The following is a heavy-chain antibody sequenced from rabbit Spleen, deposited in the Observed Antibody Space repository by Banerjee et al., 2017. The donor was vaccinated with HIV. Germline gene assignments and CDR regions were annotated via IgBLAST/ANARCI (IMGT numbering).Heavy chain of an antibody. Sequence: QEQLVESGGGLVQPGGALKLSCKASGFDFSNYGESWVLQAPGKGLEWIGYIEPFFGNTSYASWASCRFSISKTSSITVTLQLNSLTAADTATYFCARRFNGVGYALHLWGPGTLVTVS. D-gene: IGHD6-1*01. CDR1: GFDFSNYG. CDR2: IEPFFGNT. CDR3: ARRFNGVGYALHL. J-gene: IGHJ6*01. V-gene: IGHV1S39*01.